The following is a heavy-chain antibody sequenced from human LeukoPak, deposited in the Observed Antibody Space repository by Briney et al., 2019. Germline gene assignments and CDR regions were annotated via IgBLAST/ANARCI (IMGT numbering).Heavy chain of an antibody. CDR2: INTNTGNP. D-gene: IGHD3-9*01. CDR1: GGTFSSYA. CDR3: ARSAVLRYFDWLPYFDY. J-gene: IGHJ4*02. V-gene: IGHV7-4-1*02. Sequence: ASVKVSCKASGGTFSSYAISWVRQAPGQGLEWMGWINTNTGNPTYAQGFTGRFVFSLDTSVSTAYLQISSLKAEDTAVYYCARSAVLRYFDWLPYFDYWGQGTLVTVSS.